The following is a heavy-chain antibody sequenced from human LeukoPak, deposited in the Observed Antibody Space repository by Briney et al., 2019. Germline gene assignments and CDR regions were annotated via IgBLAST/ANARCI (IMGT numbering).Heavy chain of an antibody. D-gene: IGHD6-19*01. CDR2: IYSGGST. CDR3: AREGIAVAGTN. J-gene: IGHJ4*02. V-gene: IGHV3-53*01. Sequence: GGSLRLSCAASRLTVSINDMIGLRQAPGKGLEWVSVIYSGGSTYYADSVKGRFTISIDNSKNTLYLQMNSLRTEDTAVYYCAREGIAVAGTNWGQGTLVTVSS. CDR1: RLTVSIND.